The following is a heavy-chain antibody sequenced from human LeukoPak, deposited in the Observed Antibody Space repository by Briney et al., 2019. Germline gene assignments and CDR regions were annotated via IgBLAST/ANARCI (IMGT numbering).Heavy chain of an antibody. J-gene: IGHJ4*02. D-gene: IGHD6-13*01. V-gene: IGHV3-30*04. CDR1: GFTFSSYA. CDR2: ISYDGSNK. CDR3: ARAAAGIGGGIDY. Sequence: GRSLRLSCAASGFTFSSYAMRWVRQAPGKGLEWVAVISYDGSNKYYADSVKGRFTISRDNSKNTLYLQMNSMRAEDTAVYYCARAAAGIGGGIDYWGQGTLVTVSS.